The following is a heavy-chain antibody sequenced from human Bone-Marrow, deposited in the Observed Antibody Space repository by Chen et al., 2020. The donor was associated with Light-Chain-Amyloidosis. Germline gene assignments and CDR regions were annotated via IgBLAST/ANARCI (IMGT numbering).Heavy chain of an antibody. V-gene: IGHV1-69*01. CDR3: ARDRYCSGGSCYSYGMDV. Sequence: QVQLVQSGAEVKKPGSSVKVSCKASGGTFSSYAISWVRQAPGQGLEWMGGIIPIFGTANYAQKFQGRVTITADESTSTAYMELSSLRSEDTAVYYCARDRYCSGGSCYSYGMDVWGQGTTVTVSS. CDR2: IIPIFGTA. CDR1: GGTFSSYA. D-gene: IGHD2-15*01. J-gene: IGHJ6*02.